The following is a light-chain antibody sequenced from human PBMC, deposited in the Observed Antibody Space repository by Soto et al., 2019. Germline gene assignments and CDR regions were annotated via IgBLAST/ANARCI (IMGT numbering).Light chain of an antibody. CDR2: KAS. CDR3: QQYNSYRA. V-gene: IGKV1-5*03. J-gene: IGKJ1*01. Sequence: DIQMTQFPSTLSASVGDRVTITCRASQSIDTWLAWHQQKPGQAPKLLISKASSLESEVPSRFSGSGSGTEFNLTNSSLQRDDSATYYCQQYNSYRAFGQGTKVEI. CDR1: QSIDTW.